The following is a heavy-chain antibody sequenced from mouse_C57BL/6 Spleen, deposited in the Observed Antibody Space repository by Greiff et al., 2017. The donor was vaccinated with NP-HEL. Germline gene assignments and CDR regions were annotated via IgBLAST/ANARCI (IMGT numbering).Heavy chain of an antibody. CDR3: TRCDYGSSHWYLDV. CDR1: GYTFTDYE. V-gene: IGHV1-15*01. J-gene: IGHJ1*03. D-gene: IGHD1-1*01. Sequence: VQLQESGAELVRPGASVTLSCKASGYTFTDYEMHWVKQTPVHGLEWIGAIDPETGGTAYNQKFKGKAILTADKFSSSAYMELRSLTSVDSAVYYCTRCDYGSSHWYLDVWGTGTTVTVSS. CDR2: IDPETGGT.